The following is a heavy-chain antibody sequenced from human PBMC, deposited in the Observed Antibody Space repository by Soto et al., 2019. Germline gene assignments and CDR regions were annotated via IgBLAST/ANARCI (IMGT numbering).Heavy chain of an antibody. CDR1: GFTFSSYA. Sequence: LRLSCSASGFTFSSYAMHWVRQAPGKGLEYVSAISSNGGSTYYADSVKGRFTISRDNSKNTLYLQMSSLRAEDTAVYYCVKSPRGDRAFDIWGQGTMVTVSS. J-gene: IGHJ3*02. CDR3: VKSPRGDRAFDI. V-gene: IGHV3-64D*06. D-gene: IGHD4-17*01. CDR2: ISSNGGST.